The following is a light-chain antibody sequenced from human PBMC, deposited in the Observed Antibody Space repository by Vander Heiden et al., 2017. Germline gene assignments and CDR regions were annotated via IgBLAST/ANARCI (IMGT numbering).Light chain of an antibody. CDR2: GAS. CDR3: QQYNNWPPVT. CDR1: QSVSSN. V-gene: IGKV3-15*01. Sequence: EILMTQAPATLSVSPGYRATLACRASQSVSSNLAWYQQKPGQAPRLLMYGASTRATGIPARFSGSGSGTEFTLTISSLQSEDFAVYYCQQYNNWPPVTFGQGTKLEIK. J-gene: IGKJ2*01.